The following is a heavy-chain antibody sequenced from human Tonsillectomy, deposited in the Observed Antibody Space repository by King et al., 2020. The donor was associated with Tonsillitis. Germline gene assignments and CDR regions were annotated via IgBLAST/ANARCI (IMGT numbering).Heavy chain of an antibody. Sequence: VQLVESGGGLVKPGGSLRLSCAASGFTFNSYNMNWVRQAPGKGLEWVSSISSSSSYIYYADSVKGRFTISRDNAKNSLYLQMNSLRAEDTAVYYCARDRTAPMITVGGAKGAFDIWGQGTMVTVSS. CDR1: GFTFNSYN. CDR3: ARDRTAPMITVGGAKGAFDI. J-gene: IGHJ3*02. CDR2: ISSSSSYI. V-gene: IGHV3-21*01. D-gene: IGHD3-16*01.